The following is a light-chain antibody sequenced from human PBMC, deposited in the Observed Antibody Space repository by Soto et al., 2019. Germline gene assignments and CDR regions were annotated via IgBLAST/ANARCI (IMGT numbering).Light chain of an antibody. CDR3: QQYSEWPRT. V-gene: IGKV3-15*01. CDR2: DAS. Sequence: EIVMTQSPATLSVSTGETASLSCRASQSVISDVAWFQQKPGQSPGLLIYDASTRATGIPARFSGSGFGSEFTLTISSLQSEDFAVYYCQQYSEWPRTFGQGTRVEVK. J-gene: IGKJ1*01. CDR1: QSVISD.